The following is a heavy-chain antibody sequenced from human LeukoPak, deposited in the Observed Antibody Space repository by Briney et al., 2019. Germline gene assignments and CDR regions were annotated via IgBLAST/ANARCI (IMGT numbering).Heavy chain of an antibody. CDR3: ARADLGRSDFDY. V-gene: IGHV1-2*02. CDR1: GYTFTGYY. J-gene: IGHJ4*02. Sequence: VSVKVSCKASGYTFTGYYMHWVRQAPGQGLEWMGWINPNSGGTNYAQKFQGRVTMTRDTSISTAYMELSRLRSDDTAVYYCARADLGRSDFDYWGQGTLVTVSS. D-gene: IGHD1-14*01. CDR2: INPNSGGT.